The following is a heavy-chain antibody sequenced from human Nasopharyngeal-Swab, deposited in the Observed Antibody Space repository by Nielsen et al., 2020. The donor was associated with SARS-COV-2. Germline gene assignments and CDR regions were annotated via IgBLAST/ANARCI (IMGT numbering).Heavy chain of an antibody. CDR1: GFTFSPYT. D-gene: IGHD5-12*01. V-gene: IGHV3-48*04. Sequence: GGSLRLSCATSGFTFSPYTMTWVRQAPGKGLKWISYITSGNSVQYADSVRGRFTISRDHAKNSLYLQMNSLTAEDTAVYYCARERGGGYGDYWGQGTLVTVSS. J-gene: IGHJ4*02. CDR2: ITSGNSV. CDR3: ARERGGGYGDY.